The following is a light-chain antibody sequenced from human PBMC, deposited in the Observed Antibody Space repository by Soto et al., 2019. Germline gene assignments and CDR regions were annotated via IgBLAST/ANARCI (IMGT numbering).Light chain of an antibody. CDR1: QSVSNSY. CDR3: QQYGSSPIT. J-gene: IGKJ5*01. V-gene: IGKV3-20*01. CDR2: GAS. Sequence: ENVLTQSPGTLSLSPGERATLSCRASQSVSNSYLAWYQQKPGQAPRLLIYGASSRATGIPDRFSGSGSGTDFTLTISSLETEDFAVYYCQQYGSSPITFGQGTRLEIK.